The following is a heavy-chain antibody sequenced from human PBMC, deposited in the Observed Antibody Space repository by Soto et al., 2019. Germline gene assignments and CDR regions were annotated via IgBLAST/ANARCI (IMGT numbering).Heavy chain of an antibody. D-gene: IGHD5-18*01. V-gene: IGHV3-30*03. CDR3: VSDRGYGHASVPYS. CDR1: GFAFSSYG. J-gene: IGHJ4*02. Sequence: QAQLVEPGGGVVQPGRSLRLSCAASGFAFSSYGMHWVHQAPGTGLEWVAVISYDGSLQHYADSVKGRFTISRDNSKNMVLLQMSSLRAEDTAVYYCVSDRGYGHASVPYSWGQGTLVSVSS. CDR2: ISYDGSLQ.